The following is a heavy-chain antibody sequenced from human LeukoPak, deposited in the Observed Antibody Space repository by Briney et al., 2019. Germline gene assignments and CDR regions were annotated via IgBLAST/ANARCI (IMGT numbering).Heavy chain of an antibody. CDR2: IIPIFGTA. CDR1: GGTFSSYA. J-gene: IGHJ4*02. D-gene: IGHD3-16*01. V-gene: IGHV1-69*06. Sequence: PRASVKVSCKASGGTFSSYAISWVRQAPGQGLEWMGGIIPIFGTANYAQKFRGRVTITADKSTRTAYMELSSLRSEDTAVYYCARGNDSRDPPHFDYWGQGTLVTVSS. CDR3: ARGNDSRDPPHFDY.